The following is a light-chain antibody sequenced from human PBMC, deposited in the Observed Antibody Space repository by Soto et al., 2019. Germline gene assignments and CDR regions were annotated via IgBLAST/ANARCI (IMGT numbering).Light chain of an antibody. V-gene: IGKV1-5*03. Sequence: DIQMTQSPSTLSASVGDRVTITCRASQSISSWLAWYQQKPGKAPKLPIYKASSLESGVPSRFSGSGSVTEFTLTISSLQPDDFATYYCQQYNSYWTFGQGTKVDIK. CDR2: KAS. CDR3: QQYNSYWT. CDR1: QSISSW. J-gene: IGKJ1*01.